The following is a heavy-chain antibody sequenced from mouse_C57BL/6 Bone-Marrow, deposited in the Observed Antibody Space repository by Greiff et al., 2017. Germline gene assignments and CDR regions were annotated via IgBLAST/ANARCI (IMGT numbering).Heavy chain of an antibody. Sequence: EVKVVESGGGLVQSGRSLRPSCATSGFTFSDFYMEWVRQAPGKGLEWLAASRNKANDYTTEYSASVKGRFIVSRDTSQSILYLKMNALRAEDTAIYYCARGSSYGRYFDVWGTGTTVTVSS. J-gene: IGHJ1*03. V-gene: IGHV7-1*01. CDR3: ARGSSYGRYFDV. CDR2: SRNKANDYTT. CDR1: GFTFSDFY. D-gene: IGHD1-1*01.